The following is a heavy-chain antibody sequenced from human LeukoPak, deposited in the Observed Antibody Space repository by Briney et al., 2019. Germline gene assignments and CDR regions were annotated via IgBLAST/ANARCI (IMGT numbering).Heavy chain of an antibody. V-gene: IGHV4-61*02. CDR3: ARGSGMIFDY. J-gene: IGHJ4*02. CDR2: IYTSGST. D-gene: IGHD1-26*01. CDR1: GGSISSGNYY. Sequence: SQTLSLTCTVSGGSISSGNYYWSWIRQPAGKGLEWIGRIYTSGSTNYNPSLKSRVTMSVDTSKNQFSLKLSSVTAADTAVYYCARGSGMIFDYWGQGTLVTVSS.